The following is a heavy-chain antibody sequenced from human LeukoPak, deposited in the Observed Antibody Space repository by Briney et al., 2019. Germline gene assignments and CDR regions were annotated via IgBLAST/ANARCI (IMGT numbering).Heavy chain of an antibody. D-gene: IGHD3-3*01. V-gene: IGHV3-7*01. CDR2: IKQDGSEK. J-gene: IGHJ4*02. Sequence: GGSLRLSCAASGFTFSSHWMSWVRQAPGKGLEWVANIKQDGSEKYYVDSVKGRFTISRDNAKNSLYLQMNSLRAEDTAVYYCARDREMDTYYDFWSGYPGFDYWGQGTLVTVSS. CDR3: ARDREMDTYYDFWSGYPGFDY. CDR1: GFTFSSHW.